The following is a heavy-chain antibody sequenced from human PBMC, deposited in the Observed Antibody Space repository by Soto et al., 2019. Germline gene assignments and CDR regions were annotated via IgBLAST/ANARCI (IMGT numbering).Heavy chain of an antibody. CDR3: AREGGVGATTGWD. J-gene: IGHJ4*02. CDR1: GGTFSSYA. D-gene: IGHD1-26*01. CDR2: IIPIFGTA. Sequence: QVQLVQSGAEVKKPGSSVKVSCKASGGTFSSYAISWVRQAPGQGLEWMGGIIPIFGTANYAQKFQGRVTITADIPTSTAYRELSSLRSGDRAVYYCAREGGVGATTGWDWGQGTLVTVSS. V-gene: IGHV1-69*06.